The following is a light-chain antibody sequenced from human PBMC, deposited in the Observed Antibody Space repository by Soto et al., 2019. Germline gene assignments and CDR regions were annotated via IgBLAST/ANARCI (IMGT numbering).Light chain of an antibody. V-gene: IGLV1-51*01. CDR1: SSNIGNNY. CDR3: GTWDSRLSAVV. Sequence: QSVLTQPPSVSAAPGQKVTISCSGSSSNIGNNYVSWYQQLPGTAPKLLIYDNNKRPSGIPDRFSGSKSGTSATLDITGLQTGDEADCYCGTWDSRLSAVVFGGGTKLTVL. J-gene: IGLJ2*01. CDR2: DNN.